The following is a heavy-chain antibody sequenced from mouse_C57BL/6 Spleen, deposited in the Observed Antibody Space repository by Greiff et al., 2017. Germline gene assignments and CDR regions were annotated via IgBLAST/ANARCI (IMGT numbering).Heavy chain of an antibody. CDR1: GYTFTSYW. CDR3: ARGEEDDGYFDG. J-gene: IGHJ1*03. Sequence: VQLQQSGAELVKPGASVKLSCKASGYTFTSYWMHWVKQRPGQGLEWIGYINPSSGYTKYNQKFKDKATLTADKSSSPAYMQLRSRTSEDSAVYYCARGEEDDGYFDGWGTGTTVTVSS. V-gene: IGHV1-7*01. D-gene: IGHD2-12*01. CDR2: INPSSGYT.